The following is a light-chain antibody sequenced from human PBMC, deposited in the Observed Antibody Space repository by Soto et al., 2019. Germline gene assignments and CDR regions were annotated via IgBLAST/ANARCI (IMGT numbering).Light chain of an antibody. CDR2: GAS. V-gene: IGKV3D-15*01. J-gene: IGKJ5*01. Sequence: IVLTHSPYTLSLSPGERATLSCRASLTVSDNYLAWYQQKAGQAPRLVIYGASSRATGIPDRFSASGSGTEFTLTISSLQSEDLEVYFCQQYNSWPRTFGQGTRLEIK. CDR1: LTVSDN. CDR3: QQYNSWPRT.